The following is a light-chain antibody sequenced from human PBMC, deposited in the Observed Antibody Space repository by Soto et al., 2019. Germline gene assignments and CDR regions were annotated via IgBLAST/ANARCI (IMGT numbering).Light chain of an antibody. J-gene: IGKJ1*01. CDR2: GAS. Sequence: EIVLTQSPGTLSLSPGERATLSCRASQSVSSSYLAWYQQKPGQAPRLLIYGASSRATGIPDRFSGSGSGTDFTLTISRREPEDFAVYYCQQYGSSRTWTFGQGTKVDI. CDR1: QSVSSSY. V-gene: IGKV3-20*01. CDR3: QQYGSSRTWT.